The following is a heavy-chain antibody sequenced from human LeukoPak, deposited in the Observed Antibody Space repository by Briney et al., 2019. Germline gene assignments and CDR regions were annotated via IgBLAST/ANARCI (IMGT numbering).Heavy chain of an antibody. CDR3: ARGCPEDDSSGYYYGY. D-gene: IGHD3-22*01. J-gene: IGHJ4*02. V-gene: IGHV3-48*04. CDR1: GFTFSSYS. Sequence: PGGSLRLSCAASGFTFSSYSMNWVRQAPGKGLEWVSYISSSGSTIYYADSVKGRFTISRDNAKNSLYLQMNSLRAEDTAVYYCARGCPEDDSSGYYYGYWGQGTLVTVSS. CDR2: ISSSGSTI.